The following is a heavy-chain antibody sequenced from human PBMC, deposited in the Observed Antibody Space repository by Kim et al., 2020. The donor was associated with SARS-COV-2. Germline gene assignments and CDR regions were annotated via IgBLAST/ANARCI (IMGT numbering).Heavy chain of an antibody. CDR2: ISSSSYI. V-gene: IGHV3-21*01. Sequence: GGSLRLSCAASGFDLSSYSINWVRQVPGKGLEWLSSISSSSYIYYADSVKGRFTISRDNAKDSLYLQMNSLRAEDTAVYYCARGTFFDIVTGEYSYYGM. CDR1: GFDLSSYS. D-gene: IGHD3-9*01. CDR3: ARGTFFDIVTGEYSYYGM. J-gene: IGHJ6*01.